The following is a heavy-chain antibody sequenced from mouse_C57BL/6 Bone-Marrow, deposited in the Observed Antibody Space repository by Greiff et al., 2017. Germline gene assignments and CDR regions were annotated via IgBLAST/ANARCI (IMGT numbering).Heavy chain of an antibody. Sequence: EVQLVESGGGLVQPGGSLSLSCAASGFTFTDYYMSWVRQPPGKALEWLGFIRNKANGYTTEYSASVKGRFTISRDNSQSILYLQMNALRAEDSATYYCARSPLIYYAMDYWGQGTSVTVSS. J-gene: IGHJ4*01. CDR3: ARSPLIYYAMDY. CDR1: GFTFTDYY. V-gene: IGHV7-3*01. CDR2: IRNKANGYTT.